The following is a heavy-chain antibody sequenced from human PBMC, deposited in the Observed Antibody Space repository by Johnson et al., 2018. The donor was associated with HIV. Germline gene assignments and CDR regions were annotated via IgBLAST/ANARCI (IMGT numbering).Heavy chain of an antibody. CDR2: ISYDGSNK. D-gene: IGHD1-26*01. V-gene: IGHV3-30-3*01. CDR3: ARLEELLRAFDI. J-gene: IGHJ3*02. CDR1: GFTFSSYA. Sequence: QVQLVESGGGVVQPGRSLRLSCAASGFTFSSYAMHWVRQAPGKGLEWVAVISYDGSNKYYADSVKGRFTISIDNSKNTLYLQMNSLRAEDTAVYYCARLEELLRAFDIWGQGTMVTVSS.